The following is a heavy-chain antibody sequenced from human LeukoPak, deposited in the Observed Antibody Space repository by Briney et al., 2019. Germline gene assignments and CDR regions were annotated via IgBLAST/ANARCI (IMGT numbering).Heavy chain of an antibody. Sequence: GVSLRLSCAASGFTFSSYAMHWVRQAPGKGLEWVAVISYDGSNKYYADSVKGRFTISRDNSKNTLYLQMNSLRAEDTAVYYCARERGDSSRNYYYYYMDVWGKGTTVTVSS. V-gene: IGHV3-30*04. D-gene: IGHD6-13*01. CDR1: GFTFSSYA. CDR2: ISYDGSNK. CDR3: ARERGDSSRNYYYYYMDV. J-gene: IGHJ6*03.